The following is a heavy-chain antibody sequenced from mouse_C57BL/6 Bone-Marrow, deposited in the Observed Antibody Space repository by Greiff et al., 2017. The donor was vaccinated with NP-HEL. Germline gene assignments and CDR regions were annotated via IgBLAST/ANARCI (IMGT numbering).Heavy chain of an antibody. CDR2: IDPETGGT. CDR3: TRRGYWDLDY. CDR1: GYTFTDYE. D-gene: IGHD4-1*01. J-gene: IGHJ2*01. Sequence: VKLVESGAELVRPGASVTLSCKASGYTFTDYEMHWVKQTPVHGLEWIGAIDPETGGTAYNQKFKGKAILTADKSSSTAYMELRSLTSEDSAVYYCTRRGYWDLDYWGQGTTLTVSS. V-gene: IGHV1-15*01.